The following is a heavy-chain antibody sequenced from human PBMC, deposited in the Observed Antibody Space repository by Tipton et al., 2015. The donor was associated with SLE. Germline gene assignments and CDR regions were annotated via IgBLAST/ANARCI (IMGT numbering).Heavy chain of an antibody. Sequence: TLSLTCTVSGGSISSGSYYWSWIRQPAGKGLEWVGRIYTSGSTNYNPSLKSRVAISVDTSKNQFSLKLNSVTAADTAVYYCAVYCSSTSCSFDYWGQGTLVTVSS. D-gene: IGHD2-2*01. CDR3: AVYCSSTSCSFDY. V-gene: IGHV4-61*02. CDR2: IYTSGST. CDR1: GGSISSGSYY. J-gene: IGHJ4*02.